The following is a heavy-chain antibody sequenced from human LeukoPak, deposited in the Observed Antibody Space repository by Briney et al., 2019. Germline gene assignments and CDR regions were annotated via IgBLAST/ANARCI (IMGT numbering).Heavy chain of an antibody. CDR1: GGSISATTYY. CDR3: ARVGWGNAAAHPNWLDP. V-gene: IGHV4-39*07. J-gene: IGHJ5*02. D-gene: IGHD6-6*01. Sequence: SETLSLTCTVSGGSISATTYYWGWIRQPPGTGLEWIANIYYNGNTAYHPSLKSRATISIDTSKNQFSLRLNSVTAADTAVYYCARVGWGNAAAHPNWLDPWGQGILVTVSS. CDR2: IYYNGNT.